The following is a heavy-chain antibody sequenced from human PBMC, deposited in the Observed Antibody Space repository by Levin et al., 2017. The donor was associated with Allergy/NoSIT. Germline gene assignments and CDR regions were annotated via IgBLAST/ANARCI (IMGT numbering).Heavy chain of an antibody. CDR1: EYTLTNLA. CDR2: FDPENAVT. D-gene: IGHD3-9*01. CDR3: ATIYDITSGLDD. J-gene: IGHJ6*02. Sequence: ASVKVSCKVSEYTLTNLAMHWVRQAPGQGLEWMGGFDPENAVTVYAQKFQGRVIMTEDTSTDTAYMELSSLTSEDPAVYYSATIYDITSGLDDWGQGTTVTVSS. V-gene: IGHV1-24*01.